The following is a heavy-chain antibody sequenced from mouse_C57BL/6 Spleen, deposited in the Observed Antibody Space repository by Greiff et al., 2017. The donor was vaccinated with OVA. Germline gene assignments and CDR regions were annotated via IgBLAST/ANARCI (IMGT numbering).Heavy chain of an antibody. J-gene: IGHJ2*01. CDR3: ARNDYFDY. Sequence: VQLQQSGADLARPGASVKMSCKASGYTFTSYTMHWVKQRPGQGLEWIGYINPSSGYTKYNQKFKDKATLTADKSSSTAYMQLSSLTSEDSAVYYCARNDYFDYWGQGTTLTVSS. CDR2: INPSSGYT. CDR1: GYTFTSYT. V-gene: IGHV1-4*01.